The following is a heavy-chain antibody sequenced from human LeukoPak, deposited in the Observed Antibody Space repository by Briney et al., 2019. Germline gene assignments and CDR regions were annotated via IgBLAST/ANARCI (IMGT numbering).Heavy chain of an antibody. J-gene: IGHJ4*02. D-gene: IGHD3-10*01. CDR1: RFTFSSYA. CDR2: IWYDGSNK. CDR3: ARDREGSDY. V-gene: IGHV3-33*08. Sequence: GGSLRLSCAVSRFTFSSYAMHWVRQAPGKGLEWVAVIWYDGSNKYYADSVKGRFTISRDNSKNTLYLQMNSLRAEDTAVYYCARDREGSDYWGQGTLVTVSS.